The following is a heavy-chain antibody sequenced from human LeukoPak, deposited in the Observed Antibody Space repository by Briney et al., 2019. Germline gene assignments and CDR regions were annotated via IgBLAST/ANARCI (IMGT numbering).Heavy chain of an antibody. CDR1: GFTFGDYA. CDR2: IRSKAYGGTT. D-gene: IGHD5-18*01. V-gene: IGHV3-49*03. J-gene: IGHJ4*02. Sequence: PGRSLRLSCTASGFTFGDYAMSWFRQAPGKGLEWVGFIRSKAYGGTTEYAASVKGRFTISRDDSKSIAYLQMNSLKTEDTAVYYRTRDLPLYLQLPDYWGQGTLVTVSS. CDR3: TRDLPLYLQLPDY.